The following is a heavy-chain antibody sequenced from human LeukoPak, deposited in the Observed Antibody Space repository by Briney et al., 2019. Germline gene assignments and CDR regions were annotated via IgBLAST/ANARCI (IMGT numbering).Heavy chain of an antibody. CDR1: KFTFSRYA. CDR3: ARASGDYLVDY. CDR2: ISSSSNYI. Sequence: GGSLRLSCAASKFTFSRYAMSWVRQAPGKGLEWVSCISSSSNYIYYADSVKGRFTISRDNAKNSLYLQMNSLRAEDTAVYYCARASGDYLVDYWGQGTLVTVSS. V-gene: IGHV3-21*01. J-gene: IGHJ4*02. D-gene: IGHD4-17*01.